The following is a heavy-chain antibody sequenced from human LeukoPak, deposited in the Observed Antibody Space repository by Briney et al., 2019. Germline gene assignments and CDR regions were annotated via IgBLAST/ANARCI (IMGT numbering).Heavy chain of an antibody. J-gene: IGHJ6*03. CDR3: AKDEADIVVVPAASGSYYMDV. D-gene: IGHD2-2*01. CDR1: GFTFSSYG. V-gene: IGHV3-30*02. CDR2: IRYDGSNK. Sequence: GGSLRLSCAASGFTFSSYGRHWVRQAPGKGLEWVAFIRYDGSNKYYADSVKGRFTISRDNSKNTLYLQMNSLRAEDTAVYYCAKDEADIVVVPAASGSYYMDVWGKGTTVTVSS.